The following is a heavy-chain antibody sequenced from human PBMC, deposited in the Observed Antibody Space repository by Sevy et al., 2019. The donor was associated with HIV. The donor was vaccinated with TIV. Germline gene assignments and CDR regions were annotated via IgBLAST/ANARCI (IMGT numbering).Heavy chain of an antibody. D-gene: IGHD3-22*01. CDR2: FDPEDGET. CDR1: GSTLTALS. CDR3: ASAREYYSDNSGYLDY. Sequence: ASVKVSCKVSGSTLTALSMHWVRQAPGKGLEWMGRFDPEDGETIYAQKFRGRVIMTEDTSTDTAYVDLSNLRSEDTAVYYCASAREYYSDNSGYLDYWGQGTLVTVSS. J-gene: IGHJ4*02. V-gene: IGHV1-24*01.